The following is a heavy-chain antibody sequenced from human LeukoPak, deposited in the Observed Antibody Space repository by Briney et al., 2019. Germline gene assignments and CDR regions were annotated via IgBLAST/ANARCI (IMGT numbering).Heavy chain of an antibody. V-gene: IGHV1-69*13. D-gene: IGHD3-3*01. J-gene: IGHJ3*02. CDR1: GGTFSSYA. CDR2: IIPIFGTA. Sequence: PSVKVSCKASGGTFSSYAISWVRQAPGQGLEWMGGIIPIFGTANYAQKFQGRVTITADESTSTAYMELSSLRSEDTAVYYCARDRGSGYPPNAFDIWGQGTMVTVSS. CDR3: ARDRGSGYPPNAFDI.